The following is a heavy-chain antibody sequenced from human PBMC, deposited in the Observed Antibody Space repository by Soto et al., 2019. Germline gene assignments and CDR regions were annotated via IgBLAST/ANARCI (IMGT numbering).Heavy chain of an antibody. Sequence: GASVKVSCKASGYTFTSYAMHWVRQAPGQRLEWMGWINAGNGNTKYSQKFQGRVTITRDTSASTAYMELSSLRSEDTAVYYCARGEDYYGSGSYYAKPYYYYYGMDVWGQGTTVTVSS. J-gene: IGHJ6*02. CDR2: INAGNGNT. V-gene: IGHV1-3*01. D-gene: IGHD3-10*01. CDR3: ARGEDYYGSGSYYAKPYYYYYGMDV. CDR1: GYTFTSYA.